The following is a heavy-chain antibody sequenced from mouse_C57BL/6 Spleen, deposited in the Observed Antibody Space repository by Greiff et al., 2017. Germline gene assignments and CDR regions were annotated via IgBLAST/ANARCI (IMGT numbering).Heavy chain of an antibody. Sequence: VQLQQSGAELVRPGTSVKVSCKASGYAFTNYLIEWVKQRPGQGLEWIGVINPGSGGTKYNEKFKGKATLTADKSSSTAYMQLSSLTSEDSAVYFCARSDYDYLAWFAYWGQGTLVTVSA. CDR3: ARSDYDYLAWFAY. D-gene: IGHD2-4*01. CDR2: INPGSGGT. J-gene: IGHJ3*01. CDR1: GYAFTNYL. V-gene: IGHV1-54*01.